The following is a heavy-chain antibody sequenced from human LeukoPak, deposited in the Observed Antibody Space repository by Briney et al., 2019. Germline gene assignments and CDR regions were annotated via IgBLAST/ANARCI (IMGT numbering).Heavy chain of an antibody. D-gene: IGHD1-1*01. CDR3: ARSGLDRNYFDF. Sequence: GGSLRLSCAASGFTVNSNYMNWVPQAPGKGLEWVSVIYSGGSISYADSVKGRFTISRDNSKNTLYLQMNSLRAEDTAVYYCARSGLDRNYFDFWGQGTLVTVSS. J-gene: IGHJ4*02. CDR1: GFTVNSNY. V-gene: IGHV3-53*01. CDR2: IYSGGSI.